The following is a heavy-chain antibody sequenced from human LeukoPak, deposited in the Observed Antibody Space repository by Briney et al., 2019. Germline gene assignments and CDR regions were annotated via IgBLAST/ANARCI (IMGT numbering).Heavy chain of an antibody. CDR3: ARGGYYDILTGYCDTFDI. V-gene: IGHV4-34*01. J-gene: IGHJ3*02. CDR2: INHSGST. Sequence: SETLSLTCAVYGGSFSGYYWSWIRQPPGKGLEWIGEINHSGSTNYNPSLKSRVIISVDPSKNQFSLKLRSVTAADTAVYYCARGGYYDILTGYCDTFDIWGQGTTVTVSS. D-gene: IGHD3-9*01. CDR1: GGSFSGYY.